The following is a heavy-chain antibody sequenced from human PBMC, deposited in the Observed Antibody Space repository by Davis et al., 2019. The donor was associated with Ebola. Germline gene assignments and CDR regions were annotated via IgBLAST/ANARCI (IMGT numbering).Heavy chain of an antibody. V-gene: IGHV1-18*04. CDR3: AVGYCISSTCHSGYDY. CDR2: ISAYNGNT. J-gene: IGHJ4*02. Sequence: AASVKVSCKASGYTFTYRYLHWVRQAPGQGLEWMGWISAYNGNTNYAQKLQGRVTLTTDTSTSTAYMELRGLRSDDTAVYYCAVGYCISSTCHSGYDYWGQGTLVTVSS. CDR1: GYTFTYRY. D-gene: IGHD2-2*01.